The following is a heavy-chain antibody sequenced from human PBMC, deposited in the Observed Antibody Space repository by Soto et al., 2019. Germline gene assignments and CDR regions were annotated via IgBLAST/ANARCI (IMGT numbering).Heavy chain of an antibody. CDR3: ARDLGYYYDSSGSTDY. J-gene: IGHJ4*02. D-gene: IGHD3-22*01. V-gene: IGHV3-21*01. Sequence: PGGSLRLSCTASGFTFSSYSMNWVRQATGKGLEWVSSISSSSSYIYYADSVKGRFIISRDNAKNSLYLQMNSLRAEDTAVYYCARDLGYYYDSSGSTDYWGQGTLVTVSS. CDR2: ISSSSSYI. CDR1: GFTFSSYS.